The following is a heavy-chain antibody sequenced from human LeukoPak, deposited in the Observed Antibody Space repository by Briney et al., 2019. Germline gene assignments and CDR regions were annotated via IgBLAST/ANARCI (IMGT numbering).Heavy chain of an antibody. CDR1: GYTFTGYY. CDR3: ARGGYCSGGSCYLDY. Sequence: ASVKVSCKASGYTFTGYYMHWVRQAPGQGLEWMGWINPNSGGTNYAQKFQGRVTMTRDTSISTAYMELSSLRSEDTAVYYCARGGYCSGGSCYLDYWXXGTLVTVSS. J-gene: IGHJ4*02. CDR2: INPNSGGT. D-gene: IGHD2-15*01. V-gene: IGHV1-2*02.